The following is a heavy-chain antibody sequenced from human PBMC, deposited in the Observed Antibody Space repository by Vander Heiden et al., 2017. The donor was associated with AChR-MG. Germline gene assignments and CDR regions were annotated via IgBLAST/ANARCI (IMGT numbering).Heavy chain of an antibody. CDR1: DYIFTRYG. CDR2: ISAYNGNT. Sequence: QAQLVQSGGEMKKPWASVKVSCKASDYIFTRYGISWVRQAPGQGLEWMGWISAYNGNTDYGQKFQGRVTMTTDTSTSIAYMELRSLRSDDTAIYYCARGFRDSTAFDIWGQGTMVTVSS. J-gene: IGHJ3*02. V-gene: IGHV1-18*01. CDR3: ARGFRDSTAFDI.